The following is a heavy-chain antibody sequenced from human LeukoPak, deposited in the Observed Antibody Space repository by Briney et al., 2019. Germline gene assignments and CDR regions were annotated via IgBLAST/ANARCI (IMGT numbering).Heavy chain of an antibody. CDR2: IFHSGST. D-gene: IGHD3-10*01. Sequence: SETLSLTCTVSGYSISSGYYWGWIRQPPGKGLEWIGSIFHSGSTYYNPSLKSRVTISVDTSKNQFSLKLTSVTAADTAVYYCARLGVTMVRGVLNWFDPWGQGTLVTVSS. V-gene: IGHV4-38-2*02. J-gene: IGHJ5*02. CDR1: GYSISSGYY. CDR3: ARLGVTMVRGVLNWFDP.